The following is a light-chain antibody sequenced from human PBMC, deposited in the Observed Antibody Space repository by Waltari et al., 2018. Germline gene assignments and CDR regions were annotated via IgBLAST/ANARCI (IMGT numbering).Light chain of an antibody. J-gene: IGKJ4*01. CDR1: QSSTSYS. CDR3: QQDGGSPPLT. CDR2: GAS. V-gene: IGKV3-20*01. Sequence: ELVLTQSPGTLSLSPGERADLSCRPSQSSTSYSLAWYQQKPGQAPRLLIDGASSRATGIPDRFSGSGSGTDFTLTISRLEPEDFAVYYCQQDGGSPPLTFGGGTKVEIK.